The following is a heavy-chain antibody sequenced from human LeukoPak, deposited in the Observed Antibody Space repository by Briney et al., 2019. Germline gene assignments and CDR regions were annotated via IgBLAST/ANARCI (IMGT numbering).Heavy chain of an antibody. CDR2: IYYSGST. D-gene: IGHD3-9*01. CDR3: ARHSGQPYYDILTGYFDY. CDR1: GGSISSSSYY. V-gene: IGHV4-39*01. J-gene: IGHJ4*02. Sequence: SETLSLTRTVSGGSISSSSYYWGWIRQPPGKGLEWIGSIYYSGSTYYNPSLKSRVTISVDTSKNQFSLKLSSVTAADTAVYYCARHSGQPYYDILTGYFDYWGQGTLVTVSS.